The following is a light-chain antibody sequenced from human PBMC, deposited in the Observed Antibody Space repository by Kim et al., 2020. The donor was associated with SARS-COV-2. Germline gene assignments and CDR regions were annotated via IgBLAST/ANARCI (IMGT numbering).Light chain of an antibody. CDR2: KTS. J-gene: IGKJ3*01. CDR1: QSISSW. CDR3: QQYESYILT. V-gene: IGKV1-5*03. Sequence: DIQMTQSPSTLSASVGDRVTITYRASQSISSWLAWYQQKPGKAPKLLIYKTSTLESGVPSRFSGSGSGTEFTLTISSLQPDDFATYYCQQYESYILTFGPGTKVDIK.